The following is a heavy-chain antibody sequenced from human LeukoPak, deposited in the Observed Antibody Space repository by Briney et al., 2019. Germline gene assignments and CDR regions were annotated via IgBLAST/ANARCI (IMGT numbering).Heavy chain of an antibody. V-gene: IGHV5-51*01. J-gene: IGHJ3*02. D-gene: IGHD2-15*01. CDR1: GYSFTNYW. CDR2: IYPGDSDT. Sequence: GESLKISCKASGYSFTNYWIAWVRQVPGKGLEWMGIIYPGDSDTRYSPSFQGQVTISADKSITTAYLQWSSLEASDTAIYYCSKVMSATGGAFDIWGQGTMVTVSS. CDR3: SKVMSATGGAFDI.